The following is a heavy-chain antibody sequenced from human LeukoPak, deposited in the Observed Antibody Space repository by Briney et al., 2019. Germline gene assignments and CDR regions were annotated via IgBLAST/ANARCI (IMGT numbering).Heavy chain of an antibody. Sequence: SETLSLTCTVSGGSISNDAYYWGWIRQPPGRGLEWIGSMYYSGNTYYDPSLKSRVTISSDTSKHQFSLRLSSVPAADTAVYYCATTGYYYDSSPSWGQGTLVTVSS. D-gene: IGHD3-22*01. CDR2: MYYSGNT. J-gene: IGHJ5*02. CDR1: GGSISNDAYY. CDR3: ATTGYYYDSSPS. V-gene: IGHV4-39*07.